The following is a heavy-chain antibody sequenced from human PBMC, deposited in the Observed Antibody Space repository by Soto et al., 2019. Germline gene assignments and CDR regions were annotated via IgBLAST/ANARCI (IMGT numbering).Heavy chain of an antibody. CDR2: MYCSGST. V-gene: IGHV4-31*03. Sequence: SETLSLTCTVSGGSINSGGYYWNWIRQHPGKGLEWIGYMYCSGSTYYNPFLRSRVIISADTSENHFSLKLSSVTAADTAVYFCASGYGECGYRCSWVFEYGEQGALDTVSS. J-gene: IGHJ4*01. CDR1: GGSINSGGYY. CDR3: ASGYGECGYRCSWVFEY. D-gene: IGHD6-13*01.